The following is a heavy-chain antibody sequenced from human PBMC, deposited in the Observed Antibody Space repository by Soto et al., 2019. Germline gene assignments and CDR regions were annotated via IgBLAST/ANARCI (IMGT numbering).Heavy chain of an antibody. J-gene: IGHJ4*02. Sequence: GESLKISCKGSGYSFTTYWICWVRQVPGKGLEWMGIIQPGDSDTRYNPSFQGQVTFSVDKSNNTAYLQWASLKASDTAIYYCANQTYGDFYNWGLEAQVTVSS. CDR1: GYSFTTYW. V-gene: IGHV5-51*01. CDR2: IQPGDSDT. D-gene: IGHD4-17*01. CDR3: ANQTYGDFYN.